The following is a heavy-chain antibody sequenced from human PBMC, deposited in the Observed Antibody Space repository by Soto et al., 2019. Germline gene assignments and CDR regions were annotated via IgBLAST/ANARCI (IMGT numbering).Heavy chain of an antibody. CDR1: GLTFSNYG. CDR2: ISSSGTYI. D-gene: IGHD6-19*01. CDR3: AKGVPGIAVAGTGYFQH. Sequence: GALRLSCAASGLTFSNYGMNWVRQSPGKGLEWVSSISSSGTYIYYADSVQGRFTVSRDNAKNTLYLQMNSLRAEDTAVYYCAKGVPGIAVAGTGYFQHWGQGTLVTVSS. J-gene: IGHJ1*01. V-gene: IGHV3-21*04.